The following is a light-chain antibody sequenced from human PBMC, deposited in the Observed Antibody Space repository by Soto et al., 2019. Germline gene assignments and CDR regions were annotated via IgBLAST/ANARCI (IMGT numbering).Light chain of an antibody. CDR2: KAS. CDR1: QSVSNW. Sequence: DIQMTQSPSTLSAFVGDRVTITCRASQSVSNWLAWYQQKPGKAPRLLISKASTLESGVPSRFSGSGSGTEFNLSISSLQPEDFATYYCEQYRSASTFGQGTKLEIK. CDR3: EQYRSAST. J-gene: IGKJ2*02. V-gene: IGKV1-5*03.